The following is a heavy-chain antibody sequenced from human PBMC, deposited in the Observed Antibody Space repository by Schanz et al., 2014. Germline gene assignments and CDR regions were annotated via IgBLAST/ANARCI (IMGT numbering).Heavy chain of an antibody. D-gene: IGHD4-17*01. Sequence: EVQLVESGGELIQPGGSLRLSCEGSGFSFSDYWIHWVRQAPGKGLVWVSRIDADGNSTSYADSVKGRFTISRDNAKNTLYLQLNSLRAEDTAVYYCARVPRRVTTRGGGSRYYFDYWGQGTLVTVSS. J-gene: IGHJ4*02. CDR3: ARVPRRVTTRGGGSRYYFDY. V-gene: IGHV3-74*01. CDR1: GFSFSDYW. CDR2: IDADGNST.